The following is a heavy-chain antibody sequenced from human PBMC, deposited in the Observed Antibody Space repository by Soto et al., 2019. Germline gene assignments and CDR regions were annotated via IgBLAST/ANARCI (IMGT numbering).Heavy chain of an antibody. CDR1: GFTLSSYA. CDR3: AKDGSISNDYYYYGMDV. CDR2: ISGSGGST. D-gene: IGHD3-3*01. V-gene: IGHV3-23*01. Sequence: PGGSLRLSCAASGFTLSSYAMSWVRQAPGKGLEWVSAISGSGGSTYYADSVKGRFTISRDNSKNTLYLQMNSLRAEDTAVYYCAKDGSISNDYYYYGMDVWGQGTTVTVSS. J-gene: IGHJ6*02.